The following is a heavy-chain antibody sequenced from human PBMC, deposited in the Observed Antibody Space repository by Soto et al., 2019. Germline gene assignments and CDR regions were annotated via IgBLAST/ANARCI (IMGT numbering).Heavy chain of an antibody. Sequence: GGSLRLSCAASGFTFSSYAMSWVRQAPGKGLEWVSAISGSGGSTYYADSVKGRFTISRDNSKNTLYLQMNSLRAEDTAVYYCAKDAYDILTGYSVAPFDYWGQGTLVTVSS. CDR1: GFTFSSYA. J-gene: IGHJ4*02. D-gene: IGHD3-9*01. CDR3: AKDAYDILTGYSVAPFDY. CDR2: ISGSGGST. V-gene: IGHV3-23*01.